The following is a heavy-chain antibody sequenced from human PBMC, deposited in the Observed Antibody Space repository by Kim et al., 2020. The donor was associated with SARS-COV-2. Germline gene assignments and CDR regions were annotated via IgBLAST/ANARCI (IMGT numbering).Heavy chain of an antibody. CDR1: GSSVRSSY. J-gene: IGHJ4*02. CDR3: SRSTVGAYFDY. D-gene: IGHD1-26*01. Sequence: GGSLRLSCAVSGSSVRSSYMTWVRQAPGKGLEWVSAINDAGSKYYADSVKRRLTISRDIPKDTLYLQMNSLRADDTAVYYCSRSTVGAYFDYWGQGSLVSFSS. CDR2: INDAGSK. V-gene: IGHV3-53*01.